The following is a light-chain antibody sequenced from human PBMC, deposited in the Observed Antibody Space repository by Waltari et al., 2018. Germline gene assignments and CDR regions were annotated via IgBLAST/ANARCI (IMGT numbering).Light chain of an antibody. CDR3: AVWDDGLSGRSWV. CDR2: SNY. J-gene: IGLJ3*02. CDR1: SSNIGSHT. V-gene: IGLV1-44*01. Sequence: QSVLTQPPSASGTPGQRVTISCSGSSSNIGSHTVHWYQQLPGTAPKLLIYSNYQRPSGVPDRFSGCRSGTAVSLAVRGLQSEDEADYYCAVWDDGLSGRSWVFGGGTKLTVL.